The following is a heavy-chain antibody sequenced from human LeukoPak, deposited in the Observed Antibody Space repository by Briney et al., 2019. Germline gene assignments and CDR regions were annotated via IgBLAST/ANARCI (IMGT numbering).Heavy chain of an antibody. CDR3: AKSPRSAADNWFDP. CDR2: ISAGGGST. Sequence: GGSLRLSCAASGLTLSTYAMNWVRQAPGKGLEWVSGISAGGGSTYYADSVKGRFTISRDNYKNTLYLQMNSLTVEDTAVYYCAKSPRSAADNWFDPWGQGTLVTVSS. V-gene: IGHV3-23*01. CDR1: GLTLSTYA. J-gene: IGHJ5*02. D-gene: IGHD6-13*01.